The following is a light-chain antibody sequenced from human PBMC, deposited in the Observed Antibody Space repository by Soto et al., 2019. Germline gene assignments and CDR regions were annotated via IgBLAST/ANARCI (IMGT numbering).Light chain of an antibody. CDR1: QSISKY. J-gene: IGKJ1*01. CDR2: DAS. V-gene: IGKV1-5*01. Sequence: DIQMTQSPSTLSASVGDRVTVTCRASQSISKYLAWYQQKPGKAPKLLIYDASSLESGVPSRFSGSGSGTEFTLTISSLQPDDFATYYCQQYDSYSGTFGQGTKVEIK. CDR3: QQYDSYSGT.